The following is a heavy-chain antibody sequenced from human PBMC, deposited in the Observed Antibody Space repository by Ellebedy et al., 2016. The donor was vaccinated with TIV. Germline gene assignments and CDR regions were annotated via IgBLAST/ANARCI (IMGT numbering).Heavy chain of an antibody. Sequence: AASVKVSCKASGYTFTGYYMYWVRQAPGQGLEWMGWINPNSGGTNYAQKFQCWVTMTRDTSISTAYMELSRLRSDDTAVYYCARGDRVAPPFDYWGQGTLVTVSS. CDR2: INPNSGGT. V-gene: IGHV1-2*04. J-gene: IGHJ4*02. D-gene: IGHD2-15*01. CDR3: ARGDRVAPPFDY. CDR1: GYTFTGYY.